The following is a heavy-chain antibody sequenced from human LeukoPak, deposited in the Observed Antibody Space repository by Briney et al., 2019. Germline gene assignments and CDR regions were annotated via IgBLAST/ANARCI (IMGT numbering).Heavy chain of an antibody. CDR3: ARGVEMATYEFDP. V-gene: IGHV4-61*02. Sequence: SETLSPTCTVSGGSISSGSYYWSWIRQPAGKGLEWIGRIYTSGSTNYNPSLKSRVTISVDTSKNQFSLKLSSVTAADTAVYYCARGVEMATYEFDPWGQGTLVTVSS. D-gene: IGHD5-24*01. CDR1: GGSISSGSYY. CDR2: IYTSGST. J-gene: IGHJ5*02.